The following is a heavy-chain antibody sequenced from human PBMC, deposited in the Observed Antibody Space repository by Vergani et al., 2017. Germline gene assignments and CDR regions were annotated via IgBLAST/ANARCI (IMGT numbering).Heavy chain of an antibody. Sequence: QVQVVQSGAEVKKSGASVKVSCKTSGYTFSNYYMHWVRQAPGQGLEWMGIINPSGGHTNYAQKFQGRVTMTRDTSTSTVYMELSSLRSEDTAIYYCAKHFRGWGIDYWGQGNQVIVSS. V-gene: IGHV1-46*01. CDR1: GYTFSNYY. CDR3: AKHFRGWGIDY. CDR2: INPSGGHT. D-gene: IGHD3-16*01. J-gene: IGHJ4*02.